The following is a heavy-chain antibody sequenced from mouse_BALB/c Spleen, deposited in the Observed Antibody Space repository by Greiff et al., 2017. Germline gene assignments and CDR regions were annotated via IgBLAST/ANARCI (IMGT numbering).Heavy chain of an antibody. J-gene: IGHJ2*01. CDR1: GFTFSSYA. V-gene: IGHV5-6-5*01. Sequence: EVQGVESGGGLVKPGGSLKLSCAASGFTFSSYAMSWVRQTPEKRLEWVASISSGGSTYYPDSVKGRFTISRDNAKNTLYLQMSSLKSEDTAMYYCARHPLLRSETNFDYWGQGTTLTVSS. CDR3: ARHPLLRSETNFDY. D-gene: IGHD1-1*01. CDR2: ISSGGST.